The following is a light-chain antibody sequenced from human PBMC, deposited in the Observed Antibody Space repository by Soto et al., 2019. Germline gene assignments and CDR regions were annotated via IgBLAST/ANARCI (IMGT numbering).Light chain of an antibody. CDR2: KAS. Sequence: DIQMTQSPSSLSASVGDRVTITCRASQSINNWLAWYQQKPGTAPNLLIYKASSLESGVPSRFSGSGSGTDFTLTISSLQPEDFATYYCQQLNSYSPTFGGGTKVDIK. J-gene: IGKJ4*01. V-gene: IGKV1-5*03. CDR1: QSINNW. CDR3: QQLNSYSPT.